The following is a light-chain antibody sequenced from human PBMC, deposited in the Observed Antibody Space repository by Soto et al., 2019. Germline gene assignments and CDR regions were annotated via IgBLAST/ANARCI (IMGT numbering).Light chain of an antibody. J-gene: IGKJ2*01. V-gene: IGKV3-15*01. CDR3: QHYNNWPT. Sequence: TQSPATLSVSPGERVTLSCRASQSVGSNVAWYQQKPGHAPRLLIYAASTRASGIPPRFSGSGSETEFALTIGSLQPEDFAVYHCQHYNNWPTFGQGTKLEIK. CDR2: AAS. CDR1: QSVGSN.